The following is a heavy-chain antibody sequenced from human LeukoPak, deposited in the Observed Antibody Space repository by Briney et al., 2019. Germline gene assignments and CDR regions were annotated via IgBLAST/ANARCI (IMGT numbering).Heavy chain of an antibody. V-gene: IGHV3-21*01. CDR1: GFTFSSYS. CDR3: ASVQWLVIPDY. Sequence: GGSLRLSCAASGFTFSSYSMNWVRQAPGKGLEWVSSISSSSSYIYYADSVKGRFTISRDNAKNSLYLQMNSLRAEDTAVYYCASVQWLVIPDYWGQGTLVTDPS. D-gene: IGHD6-19*01. CDR2: ISSSSSYI. J-gene: IGHJ4*02.